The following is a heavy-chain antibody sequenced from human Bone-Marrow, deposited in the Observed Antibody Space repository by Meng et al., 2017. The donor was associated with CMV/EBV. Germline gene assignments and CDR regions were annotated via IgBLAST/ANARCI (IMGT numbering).Heavy chain of an antibody. V-gene: IGHV1-18*01. Sequence: TSYGISWVRQAHGRGLEWMGWISAYNGNTNYAPKFQGRVTMTTDTSTSTAYMELRSLRFDDTAVYHCARDGFLEWSRKHYYYYGMDVWGQGTTVTVSS. J-gene: IGHJ6*02. CDR3: ARDGFLEWSRKHYYYYGMDV. CDR1: TSYG. D-gene: IGHD3-3*01. CDR2: ISAYNGNT.